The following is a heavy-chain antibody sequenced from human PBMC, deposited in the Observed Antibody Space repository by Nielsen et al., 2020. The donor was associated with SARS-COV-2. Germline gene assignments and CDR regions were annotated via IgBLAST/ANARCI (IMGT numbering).Heavy chain of an antibody. J-gene: IGHJ4*02. CDR3: AGGPGYSSSSFDI. Sequence: SATLSLTCAVSGGSIRSSNWWSWVRQSPGKGLQWIGEVYHSGNTNYHPSLGSRVTISIDHSKDHFSLELTYVTAADTAVYYCAGGPGYSSSSFDIWGQGTLVTVSS. CDR1: GGSIRSSNW. D-gene: IGHD6-6*01. V-gene: IGHV4-4*02. CDR2: VYHSGNT.